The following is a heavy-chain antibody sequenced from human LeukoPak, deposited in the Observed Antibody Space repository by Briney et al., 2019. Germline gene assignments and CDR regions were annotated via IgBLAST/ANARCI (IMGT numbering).Heavy chain of an antibody. CDR3: VKDLSGWYSFES. CDR1: GFMFSSSA. V-gene: IGHV3-64D*09. Sequence: GGSLRLSCSASGFMFSSSAMHWVRQAPGMGLEYVSGINDYGDTTNYGDSVRGRVTISRDDSKNTVYLRMSSVRAEDTALYYCVKDLSGWYSFESWGQGTLVTVSS. CDR2: INDYGDTT. J-gene: IGHJ4*02. D-gene: IGHD6-19*01.